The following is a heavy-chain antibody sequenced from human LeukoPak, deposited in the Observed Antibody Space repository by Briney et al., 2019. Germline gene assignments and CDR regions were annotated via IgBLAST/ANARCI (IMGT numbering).Heavy chain of an antibody. D-gene: IGHD6-13*01. CDR2: INHSGST. J-gene: IGHJ5*02. CDR1: GGSFSGYY. V-gene: IGHV4-34*01. CDR3: ARGGGSSSWPNWFDP. Sequence: PSETLSLTCAVYGGSFSGYYWRWIRQPPGKGLEWIGEINHSGSTNYNPSLKSRVTISVDTSKNQFSLKLSSVTAADTAVYYCARGGGSSSWPNWFDPWGQGTLVTVSP.